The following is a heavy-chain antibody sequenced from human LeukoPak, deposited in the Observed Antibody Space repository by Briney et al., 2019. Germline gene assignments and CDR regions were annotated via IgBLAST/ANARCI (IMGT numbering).Heavy chain of an antibody. J-gene: IGHJ3*02. Sequence: GGSLRLSCAASGFTFSSYSMNWVRQAPGKGLDWVSSISSSSSYIYYADSVKGRFTISRDNAKNSLYLQMNSLRAEDTAVYYCARHNYYDSSGYYGDAFDIWGQGTMVTVSS. CDR1: GFTFSSYS. V-gene: IGHV3-21*01. D-gene: IGHD3-22*01. CDR2: ISSSSSYI. CDR3: ARHNYYDSSGYYGDAFDI.